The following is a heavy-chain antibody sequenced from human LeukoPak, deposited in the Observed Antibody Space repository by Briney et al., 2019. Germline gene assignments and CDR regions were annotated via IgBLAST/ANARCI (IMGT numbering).Heavy chain of an antibody. Sequence: PSETLSLTCTVSGGSISSGGYYWSWIRQHPGKGLEWIGYIYYSGSTYYNPSLKSRVTISVDTSKNQFSLKLSSVTAADTAVYYCARVCGGVYYFDYWGQGTLVTVYS. D-gene: IGHD4-23*01. V-gene: IGHV4-31*03. CDR1: GGSISSGGYY. CDR2: IYYSGST. J-gene: IGHJ4*02. CDR3: ARVCGGVYYFDY.